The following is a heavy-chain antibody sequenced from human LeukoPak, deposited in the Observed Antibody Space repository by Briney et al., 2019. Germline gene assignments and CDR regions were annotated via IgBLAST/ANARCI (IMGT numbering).Heavy chain of an antibody. D-gene: IGHD4-17*01. V-gene: IGHV3-49*04. J-gene: IGHJ1*01. CDR3: ARGGVNDHGDGQYFEH. CDR2: IRNRIHGRTS. CDR1: GFTFGDYA. Sequence: GGSLRLSCTSFGFTFGDYAISWVRQAPGKGLESVGFIRNRIHGRTSVYAASVEGRFTISRDDSESVAYLQMNSLKTEDTAVYFCARGGVNDHGDGQYFEHWGQGTLVTVSS.